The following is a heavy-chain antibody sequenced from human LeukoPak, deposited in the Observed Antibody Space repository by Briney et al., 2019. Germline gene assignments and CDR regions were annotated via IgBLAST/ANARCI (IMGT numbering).Heavy chain of an antibody. CDR1: GYTFTSYG. D-gene: IGHD3-22*01. CDR3: ARAMYYYDSSGYYDY. J-gene: IGHJ4*02. V-gene: IGHV1-18*01. CDR2: ISAYNGNT. Sequence: ASVKVSCKASGYTFTSYGISWVRQAPGQGLEWMGWISAYNGNTNYAQKIQGRVTMTTDTSTSTAYMELRSLRSDDTAVYYCARAMYYYDSSGYYDYWGQGTLVTVSS.